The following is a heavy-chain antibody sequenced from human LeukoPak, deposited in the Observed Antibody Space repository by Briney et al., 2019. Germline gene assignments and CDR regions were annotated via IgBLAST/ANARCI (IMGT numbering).Heavy chain of an antibody. Sequence: PSETLSLTCAVYGGSFSGYYWGWIRQPPGKGLEWIGEINHSGSTNYNPSLKSRVTISVDTSKNQFSLKLSSVTAADTAVYYCARGPPVFYCSGGSCYDAGYYYYGMDVWGQGTTVTVSS. V-gene: IGHV4-34*01. D-gene: IGHD2-15*01. CDR2: INHSGST. J-gene: IGHJ6*02. CDR1: GGSFSGYY. CDR3: ARGPPVFYCSGGSCYDAGYYYYGMDV.